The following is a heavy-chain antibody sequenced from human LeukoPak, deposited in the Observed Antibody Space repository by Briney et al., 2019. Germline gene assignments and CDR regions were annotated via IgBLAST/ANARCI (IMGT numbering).Heavy chain of an antibody. CDR1: GDSISSYY. Sequence: SETLSLTCIVSGDSISSYYWSWIRQPPGKGLEWIGYIYYSGSTNYNPSLKSRVTISVDTSKNQFSLKLSSVTAADTAAYYCARLYYDSSRYPNWFDPWGQGTLVTVSS. CDR3: ARLYYDSSRYPNWFDP. CDR2: IYYSGST. D-gene: IGHD3-22*01. J-gene: IGHJ5*02. V-gene: IGHV4-59*08.